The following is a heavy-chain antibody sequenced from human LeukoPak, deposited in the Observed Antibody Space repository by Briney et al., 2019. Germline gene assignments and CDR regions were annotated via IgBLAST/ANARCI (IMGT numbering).Heavy chain of an antibody. CDR2: ISGSGGST. Sequence: PGGSLRLSCAASGFTFSSYAMSWVRQAPGKGLEWVSAISGSGGSTYYADSVKGRFTISRDNSKNTLYLQMNRLRAEDTAVYYCAKGKQWLVDGNFDYWGQGTLVTVSS. CDR1: GFTFSSYA. V-gene: IGHV3-23*01. CDR3: AKGKQWLVDGNFDY. D-gene: IGHD6-19*01. J-gene: IGHJ4*02.